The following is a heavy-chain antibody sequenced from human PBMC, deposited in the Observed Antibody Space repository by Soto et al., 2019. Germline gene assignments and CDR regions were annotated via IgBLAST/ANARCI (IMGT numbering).Heavy chain of an antibody. V-gene: IGHV4-38-2*01. Sequence: ASETLSLTCDVSGYAISSGFYWAWIRQPPGKRLEWIGNIYHTGTTYYNPSLKSRVTISVDTSKNQFSLKLSSVTAADTAVYYCARPPQHRYSYGYYYGMDVWGQGTTVTVSS. CDR2: IYHTGTT. J-gene: IGHJ6*02. D-gene: IGHD5-18*01. CDR1: GYAISSGFY. CDR3: ARPPQHRYSYGYYYGMDV.